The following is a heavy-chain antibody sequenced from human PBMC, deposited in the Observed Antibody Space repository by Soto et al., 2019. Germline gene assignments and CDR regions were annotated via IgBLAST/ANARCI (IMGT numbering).Heavy chain of an antibody. Sequence: GGSLRLSCAASGFTFSRYAMHWVRQAPGKGLEWVAVISYDGSNKYYADSVKGRFTISRDNSKNTLDLQINSLRADDTAMYYCASGARSYDSSGYNAYFDYWGQGTLVTVSS. D-gene: IGHD3-22*01. CDR2: ISYDGSNK. J-gene: IGHJ4*02. CDR3: ASGARSYDSSGYNAYFDY. CDR1: GFTFSRYA. V-gene: IGHV3-30-3*01.